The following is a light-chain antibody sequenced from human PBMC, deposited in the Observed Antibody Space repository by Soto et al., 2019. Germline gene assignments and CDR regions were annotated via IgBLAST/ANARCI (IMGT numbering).Light chain of an antibody. Sequence: DIPMTQSPSTLSASVGDRVTITCRASQSISRWLAWYKQKPGKAPKLLIYKASSLESGVPSRFSGSGSGTEFTLTISSLQPDDFATYYCQQYNSYSRTFGQGTKVEIK. CDR1: QSISRW. V-gene: IGKV1-5*03. CDR3: QQYNSYSRT. CDR2: KAS. J-gene: IGKJ1*01.